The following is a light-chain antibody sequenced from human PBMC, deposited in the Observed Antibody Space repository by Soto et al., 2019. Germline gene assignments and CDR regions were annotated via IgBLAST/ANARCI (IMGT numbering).Light chain of an antibody. CDR3: QTWGTGILV. CDR1: SGHSNYA. V-gene: IGLV4-69*01. J-gene: IGLJ3*02. Sequence: QPVLTQSPSASASLGASVKLTCTLSSGHSNYAIAWHQQQPEKGPRYLMKLNSDGSHSKGDGIPDRFSGSSSGAERYLTSSSLQSEDEADYYCQTWGTGILVFGGGTKLTVL. CDR2: LNSDGSH.